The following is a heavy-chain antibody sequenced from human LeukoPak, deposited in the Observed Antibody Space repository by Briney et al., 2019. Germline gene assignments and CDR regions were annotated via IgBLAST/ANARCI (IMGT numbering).Heavy chain of an antibody. V-gene: IGHV1-69*04. J-gene: IGHJ5*01. Sequence: SVKVSCKASGGTFSSYAISWVRQAPGQGLEWMGRIIPILGIANYAQKFQGRVTITADKSTSTAYMELSSLRSGDTAVYYCARDLSYDFWSGYFNTRCYNWFDSWGQGTLVTVSS. CDR1: GGTFSSYA. CDR2: IIPILGIA. D-gene: IGHD3-3*01. CDR3: ARDLSYDFWSGYFNTRCYNWFDS.